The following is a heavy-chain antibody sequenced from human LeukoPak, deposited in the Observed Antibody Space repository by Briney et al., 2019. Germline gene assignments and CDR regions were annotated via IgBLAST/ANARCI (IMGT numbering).Heavy chain of an antibody. Sequence: PSETLSLTCAVSGGSISSGGYSWSWIRQPPGKGLEWIGYIHHSGSTYYNPSLKSRVTISVDRSKNQFSLKLSSVTAADTAVYYCARDKRLGSYYYGMDVWGQGTTVTVSS. V-gene: IGHV4-30-2*01. CDR1: GGSISSGGYS. CDR3: ARDKRLGSYYYGMDV. D-gene: IGHD5-24*01. CDR2: IHHSGST. J-gene: IGHJ6*02.